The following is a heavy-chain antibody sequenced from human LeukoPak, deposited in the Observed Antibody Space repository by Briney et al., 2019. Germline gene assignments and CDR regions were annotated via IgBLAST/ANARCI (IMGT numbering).Heavy chain of an antibody. J-gene: IGHJ4*02. CDR1: GFTFSSSA. CDR3: AKQLGYCSDGSCYFPY. D-gene: IGHD2-15*01. V-gene: IGHV3-23*01. Sequence: GSLRLSCAASGFTFSSSAMSWVRQAPGKGLEWVSAISNNGGYTYYADSVQGRFTVSRDNSKSTLCLQMNSLRAEDTAVYYCAKQLGYCSDGSCYFPYWGQGTLVTVSS. CDR2: ISNNGGYT.